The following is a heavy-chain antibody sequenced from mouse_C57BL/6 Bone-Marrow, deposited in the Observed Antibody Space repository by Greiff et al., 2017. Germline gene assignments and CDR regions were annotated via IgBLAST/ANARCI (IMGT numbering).Heavy chain of an antibody. Sequence: EVKVVESGGGLVQPGESLKLSCESNEYEFPSHDMSWVRKTPEKRLELVAAINSDGGRTYYPDTMERRFIISRDNTKKTLYLQMSSLRSEDTALYYCARQGWLLREGFDYWGQGTTLTVSS. J-gene: IGHJ2*01. V-gene: IGHV5-2*01. D-gene: IGHD2-3*01. CDR3: ARQGWLLREGFDY. CDR2: INSDGGRT. CDR1: EYEFPSHD.